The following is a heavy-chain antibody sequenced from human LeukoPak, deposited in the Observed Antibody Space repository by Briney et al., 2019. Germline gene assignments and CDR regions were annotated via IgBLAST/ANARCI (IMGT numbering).Heavy chain of an antibody. V-gene: IGHV3-48*03. CDR3: AATGR. Sequence: GGSLRLSCVGSGLALSNYHMTWVRQAPGKGLEWVADINERDEGNYADSVRGRFTISRDIAKNSLHLQMSRLRVDDTAMYYCAATGRWGQGTLVSVSS. CDR1: GLALSNYH. CDR2: INERDEG. J-gene: IGHJ4*02. D-gene: IGHD3-10*01.